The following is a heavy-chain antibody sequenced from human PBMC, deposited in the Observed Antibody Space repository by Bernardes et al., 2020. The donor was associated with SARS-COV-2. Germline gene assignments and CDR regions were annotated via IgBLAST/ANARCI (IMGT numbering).Heavy chain of an antibody. Sequence: GGSLRLSCAASAFTFSSYGMHWVRQPPGKGLEWVAVIWYDGSNKYYGDSVKGRFTISRDNSKDTLYLQMNSLRAEDTAVYYCGRDRGGSYIDYWGQGTQVAV. J-gene: IGHJ4*02. V-gene: IGHV3-33*01. CDR3: GRDRGGSYIDY. CDR2: IWYDGSNK. CDR1: AFTFSSYG. D-gene: IGHD1-26*01.